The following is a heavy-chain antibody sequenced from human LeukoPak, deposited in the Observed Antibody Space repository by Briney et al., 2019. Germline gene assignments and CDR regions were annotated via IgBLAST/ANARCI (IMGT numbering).Heavy chain of an antibody. CDR2: INHSGST. J-gene: IGHJ6*02. V-gene: IGHV4-34*01. Sequence: NPSETLSLTCAVYGVSFSGYYWSWIRQPPGKGLEWIGEINHSGSTNYNPSLKSRVTISVATSKNQFSLKLSSVTAADTAVYYCATPSGSYYYYYGMDVWGQGTTVTVSS. D-gene: IGHD1-26*01. CDR1: GVSFSGYY. CDR3: ATPSGSYYYYYGMDV.